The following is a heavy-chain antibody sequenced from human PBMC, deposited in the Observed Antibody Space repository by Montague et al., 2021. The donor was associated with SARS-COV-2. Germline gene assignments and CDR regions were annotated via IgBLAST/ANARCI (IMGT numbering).Heavy chain of an antibody. V-gene: IGHV3-30*18. Sequence: SRRLSCSASGFTFNNFAMHWVRQAPGKGLEWVAVISYDGSIKYYADSLRGRFTISRDSSKKTLYLQMNSLSSEDTAVYYCAKNRDIFWFGEGRDSMDVWGQGTTVIVS. J-gene: IGHJ6*02. CDR1: GFTFNNFA. D-gene: IGHD3-10*01. CDR2: ISYDGSIK. CDR3: AKNRDIFWFGEGRDSMDV.